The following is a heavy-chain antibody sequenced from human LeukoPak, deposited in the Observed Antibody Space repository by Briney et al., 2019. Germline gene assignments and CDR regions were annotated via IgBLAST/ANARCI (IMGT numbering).Heavy chain of an antibody. CDR3: QAYYGSGSYSDY. CDR2: IYYSGST. D-gene: IGHD3-10*01. Sequence: PSETLSLTCTVSGGSISSSSYYWGWIRQPPGKGLEWIGSIYYSGSTYYNPSLESRVTISVDTSKNQFSLKLSSMTAADTAVYYCQAYYGSGSYSDYWGQGTRVTVSS. V-gene: IGHV4-39*01. J-gene: IGHJ4*02. CDR1: GGSISSSSYY.